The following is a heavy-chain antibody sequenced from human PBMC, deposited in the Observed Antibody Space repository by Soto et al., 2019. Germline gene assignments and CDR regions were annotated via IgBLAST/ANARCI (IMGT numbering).Heavy chain of an antibody. Sequence: VQLVESGGGVVQPGRSLRLSCAASGFTFSDYAMHWVRQAPGKGLEWVAVVSHDGRNTHYADSVKGRFTISRDSSENTVSLEMTSLRAEDTAVYYCAKAGRQWLVTSDFNYWGQGALVTVSS. V-gene: IGHV3-30*18. CDR3: AKAGRQWLVTSDFNY. D-gene: IGHD6-19*01. J-gene: IGHJ4*02. CDR1: GFTFSDYA. CDR2: VSHDGRNT.